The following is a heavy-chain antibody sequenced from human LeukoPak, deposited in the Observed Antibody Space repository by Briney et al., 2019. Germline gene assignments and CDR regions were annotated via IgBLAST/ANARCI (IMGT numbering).Heavy chain of an antibody. CDR1: GFTFNSYA. D-gene: IGHD6-13*01. J-gene: IGHJ4*02. CDR2: ISSGGNT. CDR3: AKARAGDITAAFNY. Sequence: PGGSLRLSCAASGFTFNSYAMSWVRQAPGKGLEWVSGISSGGNTYYADSVKGRFTISRDNSENTLNLQMNSLRAEDTAIYYCAKARAGDITAAFNYWGQGTQVTVSS. V-gene: IGHV3-23*01.